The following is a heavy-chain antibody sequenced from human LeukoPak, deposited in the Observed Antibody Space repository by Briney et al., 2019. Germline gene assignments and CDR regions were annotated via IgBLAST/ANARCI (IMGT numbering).Heavy chain of an antibody. CDR3: AKDSASTPGYCSGNSCYSGPMDV. CDR2: LNLSGAST. J-gene: IGHJ6*02. D-gene: IGHD2-15*01. CDR1: GFTFDEYG. V-gene: IGHV3-20*04. Sequence: PGGSLRLSGAASGFTFDEYGLSGGGRCPGKGLGGCSGLNLSGASTGYADSVKGRFTISRANAKNSLYLQMNTLRAEDTAVYYCAKDSASTPGYCSGNSCYSGPMDVWGQGTTVTVSS.